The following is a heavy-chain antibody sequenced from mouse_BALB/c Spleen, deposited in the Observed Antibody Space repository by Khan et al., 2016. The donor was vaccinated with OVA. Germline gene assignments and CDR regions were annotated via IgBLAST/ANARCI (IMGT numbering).Heavy chain of an antibody. J-gene: IGHJ2*01. CDR1: GYTFSNYW. CDR3: ARDRIDY. CDR2: INPSSGHT. V-gene: IGHV1-7*01. Sequence: QVQLKESGAELAKPGASVKMSCKASGYTFSNYWIHWVKQRPGQGLEWIGYINPSSGHTYYNQTFNDKATLTTDKSSSTAYMQLSSLTSEASAVYYCARDRIDYWGQGTTLTVSS.